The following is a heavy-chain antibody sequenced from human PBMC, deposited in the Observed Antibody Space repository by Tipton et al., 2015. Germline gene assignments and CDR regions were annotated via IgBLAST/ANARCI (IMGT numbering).Heavy chain of an antibody. CDR2: IQQDGSEK. Sequence: SLRLSCAASGFTFSSYWMSWVRQAPGKGLEWVANIQQDGSEKYYVDSVKGRFTISRDNAKNSLYLQMNSLRAEDTAVYYCASRYCSGGSCYPYWDYWGPGTLVTVSS. V-gene: IGHV3-7*01. D-gene: IGHD2-15*01. CDR1: GFTFSSYW. CDR3: ASRYCSGGSCYPYWDY. J-gene: IGHJ4*02.